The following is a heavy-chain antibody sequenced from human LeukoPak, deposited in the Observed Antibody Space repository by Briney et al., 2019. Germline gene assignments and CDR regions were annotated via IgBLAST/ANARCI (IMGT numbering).Heavy chain of an antibody. V-gene: IGHV3-7*01. CDR2: IKQDGSEK. CDR3: ARDSAAFDI. CDR1: GFTFSNYW. J-gene: IGHJ3*02. Sequence: PGGSLRLSCAASGFTFSNYWMTWVRQAPGKGVEWVANIKQDGSEKYYVDSVKGRFTISRDNAKNSLFLQMNSLRAEDTAVYYCARDSAAFDIWGQGTMVTVSS.